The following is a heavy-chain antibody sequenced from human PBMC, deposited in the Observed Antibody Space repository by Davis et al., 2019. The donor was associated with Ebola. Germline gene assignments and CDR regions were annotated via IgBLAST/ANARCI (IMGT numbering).Heavy chain of an antibody. J-gene: IGHJ6*02. V-gene: IGHV3-21*04. Sequence: GESLKISCAVSGFTFSNYNMNWVRQTPGKGLEWVSRISDDSSFTYYADSVKGRFTISRDNAQNSLYLQMNSLRAEDTAVYYLTREPGVDTAMVTPNYYYYGMDVWGQGTTVTVSS. CDR3: TREPGVDTAMVTPNYYYYGMDV. CDR1: GFTFSNYN. CDR2: ISDDSSFT. D-gene: IGHD5-18*01.